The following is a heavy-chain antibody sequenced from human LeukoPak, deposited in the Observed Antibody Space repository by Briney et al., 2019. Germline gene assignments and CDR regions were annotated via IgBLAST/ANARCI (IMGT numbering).Heavy chain of an antibody. Sequence: GGSLRLSCSASGFTFSTYPMHWVRQGPGKGLEYVSAISGNGVSTYHADSVKDRFFISRDNSKNTLYLQMRSLRTEDTAVYYCVKDFDSSWSNWFDVWGQGTLVTVSS. V-gene: IGHV3-64D*06. D-gene: IGHD3-22*01. CDR3: VKDFDSSWSNWFDV. J-gene: IGHJ5*02. CDR2: ISGNGVST. CDR1: GFTFSTYP.